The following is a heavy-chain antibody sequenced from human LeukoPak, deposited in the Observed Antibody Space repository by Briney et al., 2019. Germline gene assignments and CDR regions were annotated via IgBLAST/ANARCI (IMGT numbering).Heavy chain of an antibody. Sequence: NASETLSLTCTVSGGSVSSGSYYWSWIRQPPGKGLEWIGYIYYSGSTNYNPSLKSRVTISVDTSRNQFSLKLSSVTAADTAVYYCARVSVTGTLNFDYWGQGTLVTVSS. CDR1: GGSVSSGSYY. J-gene: IGHJ4*02. CDR3: ARVSVTGTLNFDY. D-gene: IGHD6-19*01. V-gene: IGHV4-61*01. CDR2: IYYSGST.